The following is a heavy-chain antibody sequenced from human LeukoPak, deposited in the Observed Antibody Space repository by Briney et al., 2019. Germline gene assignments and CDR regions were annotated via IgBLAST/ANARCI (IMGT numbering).Heavy chain of an antibody. CDR3: AKDYCSTTRCGMDS. CDR2: ISYDGSNE. D-gene: IGHD2-2*01. V-gene: IGHV3-30*18. CDR1: GFTFSNYG. J-gene: IGHJ4*02. Sequence: PGGSLRLSCAASGFTFSNYGMHWVRQAPGKGLEWVALISYDGSNEYYADSVKGRFTISRDNSKNTLYLQMNSLRDEDTAVYYCAKDYCSTTRCGMDSWGQGTLVTVSS.